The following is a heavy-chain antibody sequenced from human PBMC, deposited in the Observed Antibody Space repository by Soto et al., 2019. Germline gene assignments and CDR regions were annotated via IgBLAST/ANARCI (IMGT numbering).Heavy chain of an antibody. CDR3: ARGDTVTTPFDY. D-gene: IGHD5-18*01. Sequence: SETLSLTCAVSGDSINSGGYSWSWIRQPPGKGLEWIGFIYHSGSTYYNPSLKSRVTISVDTSKNQFSLKLSSVTAADTAIYYCARGDTVTTPFDYWGQGTLVTVSS. J-gene: IGHJ4*02. CDR2: IYHSGST. CDR1: GDSINSGGYS. V-gene: IGHV4-30-2*01.